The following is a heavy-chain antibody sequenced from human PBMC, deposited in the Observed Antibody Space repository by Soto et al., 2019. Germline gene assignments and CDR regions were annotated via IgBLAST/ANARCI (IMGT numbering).Heavy chain of an antibody. CDR2: ISTYNGDT. V-gene: IGHV1-18*04. D-gene: IGHD6-19*01. J-gene: IGHJ4*02. CDR3: ARVDYTSDWYYFDS. CDR1: GYTFTNYG. Sequence: QVQLVQSGAEVKKPGASVKVSCKASGYTFTNYGLSWVRKAPGQGLEWMGWISTYNGDTNYSQNFQGRVTVTTDTSTSTAYMELRSLGSDDTAVCYCARVDYTSDWYYFDSWGQGTLVTVSS.